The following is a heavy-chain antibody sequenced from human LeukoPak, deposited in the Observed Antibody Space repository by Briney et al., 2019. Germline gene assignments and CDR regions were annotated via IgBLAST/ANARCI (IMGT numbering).Heavy chain of an antibody. D-gene: IGHD1-26*01. V-gene: IGHV4-30-2*01. J-gene: IGHJ3*02. Sequence: PSETLSLTCAVSGGSIRSGGHSWNWIRQPPGTGLEWIGYIYHSGSTYYSPSLKSRVTISVDRSKNQFSLKLSSVTAADTAVYYCARGATGAFDIWGQGTMVTVSS. CDR3: ARGATGAFDI. CDR2: IYHSGST. CDR1: GGSIRSGGHS.